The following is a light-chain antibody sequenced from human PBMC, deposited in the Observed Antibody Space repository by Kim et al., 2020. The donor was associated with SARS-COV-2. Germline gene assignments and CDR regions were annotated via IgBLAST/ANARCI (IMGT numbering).Light chain of an antibody. CDR2: SAS. J-gene: IGKJ4*01. Sequence: EIVMTQSPATLSVSPGDRATLSCRASQSVRSHLAWYQQKPGQAPRLLIYSASTRATGIPARFGGSGSGTEFTLSISSLQSEDFAVYYCQQYDNWSLTFGGGTKVDIK. V-gene: IGKV3-15*01. CDR1: QSVRSH. CDR3: QQYDNWSLT.